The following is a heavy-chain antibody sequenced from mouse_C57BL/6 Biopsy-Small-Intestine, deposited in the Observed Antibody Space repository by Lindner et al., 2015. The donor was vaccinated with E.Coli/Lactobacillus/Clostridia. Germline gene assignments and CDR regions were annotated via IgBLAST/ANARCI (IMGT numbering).Heavy chain of an antibody. CDR2: IYPGDDDT. CDR1: GYAFSNFW. V-gene: IGHV1-80*01. J-gene: IGHJ2*01. CDR3: VRGERGNFDY. Sequence: VQLQESGAELMKTGASVKISCKASGYAFSNFWMNWVQQRPGKGLEWIGQIYPGDDDTNYNGNFRGKATLTADKSSSTAYMQLSSLTSEDSAVHFCVRGERGNFDYWGQGTTLTVSS.